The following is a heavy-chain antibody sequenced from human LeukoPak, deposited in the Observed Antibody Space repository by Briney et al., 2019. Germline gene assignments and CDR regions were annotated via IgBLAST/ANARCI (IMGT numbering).Heavy chain of an antibody. CDR2: INPSGGST. CDR1: GYTFTSYF. V-gene: IGHV1-46*01. J-gene: IGHJ4*02. Sequence: ASVKVSCKASGYTFTSYFIHWVRQAPGQGLEWMGIINPSGGSTSYAQKFQGRVTMTRDTSTSTVYMELSSLRSEDTAVYYCARVDPNYDILTGYFDYWGQGTLVTVSS. D-gene: IGHD3-9*01. CDR3: ARVDPNYDILTGYFDY.